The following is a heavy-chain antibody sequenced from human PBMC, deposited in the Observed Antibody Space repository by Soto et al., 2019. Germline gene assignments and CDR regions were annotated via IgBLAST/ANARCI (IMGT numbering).Heavy chain of an antibody. CDR1: GFTLSSYG. J-gene: IGHJ6*02. D-gene: IGHD3-16*01. Sequence: QVQLVESGGGVVQPGRSLRLSCAASGFTLSSYGKHWVRQAPGKGLEWVAVISYDGSNKYYADSVKGRFTISRDNSKNTLYLQMNSLRAEDTAVSYCAKGGTFEVRYGMDVWGQGTTVTVSS. CDR3: AKGGTFEVRYGMDV. V-gene: IGHV3-30*18. CDR2: ISYDGSNK.